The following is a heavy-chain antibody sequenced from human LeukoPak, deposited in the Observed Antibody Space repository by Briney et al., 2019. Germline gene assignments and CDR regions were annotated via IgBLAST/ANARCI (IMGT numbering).Heavy chain of an antibody. CDR3: ARDSPGYGGDDFDY. CDR1: GFTFSNYG. D-gene: IGHD4-23*01. CDR2: IQSDGSHT. J-gene: IGHJ4*02. Sequence: GGSLRLSCAASGFTFSNYGIHWVRQAPGKGLEGVAFIQSDGSHTYYADSLKGRFTISRDNSKNTLYLQMNSLRAEDTAVYFCARDSPGYGGDDFDYWGQGTLVTVSS. V-gene: IGHV3-30*02.